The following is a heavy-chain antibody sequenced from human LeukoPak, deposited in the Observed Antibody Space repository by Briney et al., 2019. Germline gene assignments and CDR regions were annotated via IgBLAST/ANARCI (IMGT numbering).Heavy chain of an antibody. D-gene: IGHD5-18*01. Sequence: ASVKVPCKASGFIFTNYPIHWVRQAPGQRLEWMGWINTANGNTKYSQRFEGRVTVTTDTSAAAAYMELSSLRSEDTAVYYCARDRAMADYWGQGTLVTVSS. J-gene: IGHJ4*02. V-gene: IGHV1-3*04. CDR2: INTANGNT. CDR1: GFIFTNYP. CDR3: ARDRAMADY.